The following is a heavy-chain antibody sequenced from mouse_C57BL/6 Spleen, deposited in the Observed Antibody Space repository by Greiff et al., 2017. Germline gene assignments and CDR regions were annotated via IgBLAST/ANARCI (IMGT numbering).Heavy chain of an antibody. CDR1: GYTFTSYG. J-gene: IGHJ2*01. CDR3: AREGETVRQLRLYY. CDR2: IYPRSGNT. D-gene: IGHD3-2*02. Sequence: QVQLQQSGAELARPGASVKLSCKASGYTFTSYGISWVKQRTGQGLEWIGEIYPRSGNTYYNEKFKGKATLTADKSSSTAYMELRSLTSEDSAVYFCAREGETVRQLRLYYWGQGTTLTVSS. V-gene: IGHV1-81*01.